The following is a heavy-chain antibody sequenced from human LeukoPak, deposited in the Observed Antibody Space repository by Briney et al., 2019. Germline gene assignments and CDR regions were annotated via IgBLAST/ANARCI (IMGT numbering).Heavy chain of an antibody. D-gene: IGHD2/OR15-2a*01. J-gene: IGHJ5*02. Sequence: GGSLRLSCSASGFTFSSYAMHWVRQASGKGLEYVSAISSNGGTTYHADSVKGRFTISRDNPKNTLYLQMSSLRVEDTAVYYCAKEYFGLTWGQGTLVTV. CDR1: GFTFSSYA. CDR3: AKEYFGLT. V-gene: IGHV3-64D*06. CDR2: ISSNGGTT.